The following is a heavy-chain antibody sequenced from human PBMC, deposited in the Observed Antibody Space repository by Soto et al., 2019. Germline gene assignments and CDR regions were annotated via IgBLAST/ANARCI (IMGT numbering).Heavy chain of an antibody. Sequence: APVKVSCKASGYTFTDYYMHWVRQAPGQGLEWMGWINPNSGGTNYAQKFQGRVTMTRDTSISTAYMELSRLRSDDTAVYYCARKLERRGSYYYYYDMDGWGQETTVTVSS. V-gene: IGHV1-2*02. CDR3: ARKLERRGSYYYYYDMDG. J-gene: IGHJ6*02. D-gene: IGHD1-1*01. CDR1: GYTFTDYY. CDR2: INPNSGGT.